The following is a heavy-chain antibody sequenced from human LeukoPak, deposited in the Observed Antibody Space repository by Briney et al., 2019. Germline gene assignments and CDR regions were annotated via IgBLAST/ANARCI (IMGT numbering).Heavy chain of an antibody. J-gene: IGHJ4*02. Sequence: RASVKVSCKASGYTFTGYYMHWVRQAPGQGLEWMGWINPNSGGTNYAQKFQGRVTMTRDTSISTAYMELSRLRSDDTAVYYCARIWYYYDSSGYYYWGQGTLVTVSS. CDR2: INPNSGGT. CDR3: ARIWYYYDSSGYYY. V-gene: IGHV1-2*02. CDR1: GYTFTGYY. D-gene: IGHD3-22*01.